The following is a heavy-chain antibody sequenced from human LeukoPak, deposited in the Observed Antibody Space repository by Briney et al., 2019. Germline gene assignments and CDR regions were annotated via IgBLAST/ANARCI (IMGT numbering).Heavy chain of an antibody. J-gene: IGHJ5*02. CDR1: GFTFSSYE. V-gene: IGHV3-48*03. D-gene: IGHD6-13*01. CDR2: ISSSGSTI. CDR3: ARGDRGTAAGNNWFNP. Sequence: GGSLRLSCAASGFTFSSYEMNWVRQAPGKGLEWVSYISSSGSTIYYADSVKGRFTISRDNSRNTLYLQMNSLRLEDTAVYYCARGDRGTAAGNNWFNPWGQGTLVTVSS.